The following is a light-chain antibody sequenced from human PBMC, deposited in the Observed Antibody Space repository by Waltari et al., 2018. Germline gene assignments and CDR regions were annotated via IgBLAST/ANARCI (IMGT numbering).Light chain of an antibody. CDR3: QQYYSTPLT. CDR2: WAS. V-gene: IGKV4-1*01. J-gene: IGKJ4*01. CDR1: QTILYSSNKKNS. Sequence: DIVMTQSPDSLAVSLGEGATINCKSSQTILYSSNKKNSLAWYQLKPGQSPKLLISWASTRESGVPERFSGSGSGTDFTLTISSLQADDVAVYYCQQYYSTPLTFGGGTKVEIK.